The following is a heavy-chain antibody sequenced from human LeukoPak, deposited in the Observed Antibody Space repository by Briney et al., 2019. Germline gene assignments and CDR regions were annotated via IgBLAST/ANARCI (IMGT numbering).Heavy chain of an antibody. J-gene: IGHJ5*02. Sequence: ASVKVSCKASGYTFTNFGISWVRQAPGQGLEWMGWISAYNGNTNYAQKLQGRVTMTTDTSTSTAYMELRSLRSDDTAVYYCAREGYCSGGSCYSSTWFDPWGQGTPVTVSS. V-gene: IGHV1-18*01. CDR1: GYTFTNFG. CDR2: ISAYNGNT. CDR3: AREGYCSGGSCYSSTWFDP. D-gene: IGHD2-15*01.